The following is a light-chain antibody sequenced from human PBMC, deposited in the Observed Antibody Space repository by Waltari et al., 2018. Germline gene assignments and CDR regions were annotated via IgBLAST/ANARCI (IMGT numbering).Light chain of an antibody. V-gene: IGLV1-44*01. J-gene: IGLJ3*02. CDR2: SNN. Sequence: PPSASGTPGQTVTISCSGSSSNIGGNAVNWYQQLPGTAPKLLIYSNNQRPSGVPDRFSGSKSGTSASLAISGLQSEDETDYYCAAWDDSLNGVVFGGGTKLTVL. CDR3: AAWDDSLNGVV. CDR1: SSNIGGNA.